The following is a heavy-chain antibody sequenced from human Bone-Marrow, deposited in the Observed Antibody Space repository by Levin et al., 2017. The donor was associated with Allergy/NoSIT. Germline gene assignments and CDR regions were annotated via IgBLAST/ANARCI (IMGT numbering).Heavy chain of an antibody. V-gene: IGHV4-39*01. D-gene: IGHD7-27*01. CDR1: GGSISSNDYY. J-gene: IGHJ4*02. CDR2: IYYSGST. CDR3: ARQGLGHYYFDY. Sequence: SETLSLTCTVSGGSISSNDYYWGWIRQPPGKGLEWIASIYYSGSTYYNSSLKSRLIMSADTSKNQFSLKLSSVTAADTAVYYCARQGLGHYYFDYWGQGALVTVSS.